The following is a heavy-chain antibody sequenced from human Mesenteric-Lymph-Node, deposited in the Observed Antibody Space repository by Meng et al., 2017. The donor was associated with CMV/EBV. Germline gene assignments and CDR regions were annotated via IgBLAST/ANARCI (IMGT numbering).Heavy chain of an antibody. CDR1: VTCMSSCI. V-gene: IGHV4-59*08. Sequence: VSVTCMSSCICTWRRQPPGRGLEWVGYGHYSGSTHYSASLKSRLTISVDTASKQFSLELTSVAAADTAVYYCASLKYMGSGLTIDYWGRGTLVTVSS. D-gene: IGHD1-26*01. J-gene: IGHJ4*02. CDR3: ASLKYMGSGLTIDY. CDR2: GHYSGST.